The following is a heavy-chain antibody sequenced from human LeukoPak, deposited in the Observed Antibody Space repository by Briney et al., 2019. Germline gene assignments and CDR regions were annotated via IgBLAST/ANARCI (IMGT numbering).Heavy chain of an antibody. Sequence: GGSLRLSCAASGFTFSSYWMSWVRQAPGKGLEWVAYIHYDSTTEDYADSVKGRFTISRDNSKNTLFLQMNNLRVEDMAVFYCAKDWNWAIDYWGQGTLVTVSS. V-gene: IGHV3-30*02. CDR2: IHYDSTTE. J-gene: IGHJ4*02. D-gene: IGHD1-7*01. CDR3: AKDWNWAIDY. CDR1: GFTFSSYW.